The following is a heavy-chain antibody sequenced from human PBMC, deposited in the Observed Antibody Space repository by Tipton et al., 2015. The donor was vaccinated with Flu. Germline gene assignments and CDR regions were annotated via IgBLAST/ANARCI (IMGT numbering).Heavy chain of an antibody. CDR2: IYYSGST. CDR3: ARVATLDVPFDP. J-gene: IGHJ5*02. Sequence: TLSLTCTVSGGSISSYYWSWIRQPPGKGLEWIGYIYYSGSTNYNPSLKSRVTISVDTSKNQFSLKLSSVTAADTAVYYCARVATLDVPFDPWGQGTLVTVSS. CDR1: GGSISSYY. D-gene: IGHD2/OR15-2a*01. V-gene: IGHV4-59*12.